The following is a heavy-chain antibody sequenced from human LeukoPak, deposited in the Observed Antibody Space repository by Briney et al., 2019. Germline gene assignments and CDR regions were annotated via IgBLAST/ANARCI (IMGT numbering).Heavy chain of an antibody. V-gene: IGHV4-38-2*02. CDR3: AKSPLGSCRGAICYPFDS. CDR1: GYSISSGYY. J-gene: IGHJ4*02. D-gene: IGHD2-15*01. Sequence: PSETLSLTCTVSGYSISSGYYWGWIRQPPGKGLEWIGSIYHSGKTYYNPSLKSRVTISIDTSKNQFSLKLSSVTAADTALYYCAKSPLGSCRGAICYPFDSWGQGTLVTVSS. CDR2: IYHSGKT.